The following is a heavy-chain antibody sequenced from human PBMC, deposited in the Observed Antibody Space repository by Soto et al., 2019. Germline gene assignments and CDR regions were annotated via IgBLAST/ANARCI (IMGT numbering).Heavy chain of an antibody. Sequence: ASVKVSCKASGYTFTSYAISWVRQAPGQGLEWMGGIIPIFGTANYAQKFQGRVTITADESTSTAYMELSSLRSEDTAVYYCARESPPVYGGSNWFDPWGQGTLVTVSS. CDR1: GYTFTSYA. CDR3: ARESPPVYGGSNWFDP. CDR2: IIPIFGTA. J-gene: IGHJ5*02. V-gene: IGHV1-69*13. D-gene: IGHD2-15*01.